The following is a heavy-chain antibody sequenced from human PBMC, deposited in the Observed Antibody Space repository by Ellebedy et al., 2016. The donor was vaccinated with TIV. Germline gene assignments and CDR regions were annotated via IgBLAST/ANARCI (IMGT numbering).Heavy chain of an antibody. CDR3: ARSRYFGSEYY. D-gene: IGHD2/OR15-2a*01. V-gene: IGHV4-34*01. Sequence: MPSETLSLTCTVYGGSFSGYYWTWIRQSSGKGLEWIGAINHSGSTNYNPSLESRVNVSVDTSGNQFSLRLTAVTAADTAVYYCARSRYFGSEYYWGQGTLVTVSP. CDR1: GGSFSGYY. J-gene: IGHJ4*02. CDR2: INHSGST.